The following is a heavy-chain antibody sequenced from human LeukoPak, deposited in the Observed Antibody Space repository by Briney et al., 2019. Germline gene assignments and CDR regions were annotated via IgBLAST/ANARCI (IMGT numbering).Heavy chain of an antibody. CDR3: ARVTNDYDILTGSYLNTMDV. V-gene: IGHV4-4*02. J-gene: IGHJ6*02. CDR1: GLSVSSSSW. D-gene: IGHD3-9*01. CDR2: IYHGGST. Sequence: SGTLSLTCAISGLSVSSSSWWTWVRQPPGKGPEWIGQIYHGGSTHYNPSLKSRITISMDKSKNQVSLTLSSVTAADTAVYYCARVTNDYDILTGSYLNTMDVWGQGTTVTVSS.